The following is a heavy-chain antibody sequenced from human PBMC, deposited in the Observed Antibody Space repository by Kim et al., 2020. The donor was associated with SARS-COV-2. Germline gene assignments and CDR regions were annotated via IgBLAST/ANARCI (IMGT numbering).Heavy chain of an antibody. J-gene: IGHJ4*02. CDR1: GFTFSIYA. CDR2: SNDNGGTT. V-gene: IGHV3-23*01. D-gene: IGHD3-16*02. CDR3: AKAVSGSYRAPNDC. Sequence: GGSLSLSCTTSGFTFSIYAMAWVRQAPGKGLEWVSSSNDNGGTTYYADSVKGRFTISRDNSKNTLYLQMNSLRAEDTALYHCAKAVSGSYRAPNDCWGQG.